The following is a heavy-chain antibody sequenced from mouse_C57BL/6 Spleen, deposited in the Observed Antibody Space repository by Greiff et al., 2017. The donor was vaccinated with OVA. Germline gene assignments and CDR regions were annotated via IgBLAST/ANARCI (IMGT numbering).Heavy chain of an antibody. CDR3: ARGAKGYAMDY. CDR2: INPYNGGT. V-gene: IGHV1-19*01. J-gene: IGHJ4*01. Sequence: VQLKESGPVLVKPGASVKMSCKASGYTFTDYYMNWVKQSHGKSLEWIGVINPYNGGTSYNQKFTGKATLTVDKSSSTAYMELNSLTSEDSAVYYCARGAKGYAMDYWGQGTSVTVSS. CDR1: GYTFTDYY.